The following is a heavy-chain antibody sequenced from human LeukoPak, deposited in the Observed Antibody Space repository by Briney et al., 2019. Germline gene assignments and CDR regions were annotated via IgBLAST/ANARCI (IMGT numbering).Heavy chain of an antibody. D-gene: IGHD3-10*01. Sequence: ASVKVSCKASGYTFTSYGISWVRQAPGQGLEWMGCTSAYNGNTNYAQKLQGRVTMTTDTSTSTAYMELRSLRSDDTAVYYCARARTSMVRGEGDAFDIWGQGTMVAVSS. J-gene: IGHJ3*02. V-gene: IGHV1-18*01. CDR1: GYTFTSYG. CDR2: TSAYNGNT. CDR3: ARARTSMVRGEGDAFDI.